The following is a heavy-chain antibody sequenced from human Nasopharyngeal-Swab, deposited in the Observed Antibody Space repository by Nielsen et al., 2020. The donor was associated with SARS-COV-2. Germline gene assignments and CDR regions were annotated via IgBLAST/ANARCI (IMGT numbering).Heavy chain of an antibody. CDR2: INPNSGGT. D-gene: IGHD3-3*01. J-gene: IGHJ6*02. V-gene: IGHV1-2*06. CDR3: ARERGIFGVVIV. Sequence: WVRQAPGQGLEWMGRINPNSGGTNYAQKFQGRVTMTRDTSISTAYMELSSLRSEDTAVYYCARERGIFGVVIVWGQGTTVTVSS.